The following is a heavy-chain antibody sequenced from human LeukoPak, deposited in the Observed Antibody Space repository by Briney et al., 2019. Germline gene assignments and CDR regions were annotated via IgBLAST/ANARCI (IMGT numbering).Heavy chain of an antibody. J-gene: IGHJ4*02. Sequence: SETLSLTCAVSRGSIGSSTYYWGWVRQPPGKGLEWIGYVYDTGSTDYNPSLKSRVTISVDTSKNQFSLRLNSVTAADTAIYYCAREKIAMRAFDSWGQGTLVTVSS. CDR1: RGSIGSSTYY. CDR3: AREKIAMRAFDS. D-gene: IGHD2-2*01. V-gene: IGHV4-61*01. CDR2: VYDTGST.